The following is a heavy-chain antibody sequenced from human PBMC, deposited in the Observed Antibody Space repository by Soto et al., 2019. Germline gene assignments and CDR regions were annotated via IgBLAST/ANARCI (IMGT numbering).Heavy chain of an antibody. D-gene: IGHD3-3*01. V-gene: IGHV3-30-3*01. Sequence: PGGSLRLSCLASGFGFSGYSMHWVRQAPGKGLDWVAVIKHDGSEIYYADSVKGRFTISRDNSKNTLYLQMNSLRAEDTAVYYCAREAPNDLEWLLYFDYWGQGTLVTVSS. CDR3: AREAPNDLEWLLYFDY. J-gene: IGHJ4*02. CDR2: IKHDGSEI. CDR1: GFGFSGYS.